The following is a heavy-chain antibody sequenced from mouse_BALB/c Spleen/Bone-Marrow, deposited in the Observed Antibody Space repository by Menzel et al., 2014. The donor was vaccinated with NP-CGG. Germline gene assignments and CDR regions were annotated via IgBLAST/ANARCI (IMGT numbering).Heavy chain of an antibody. J-gene: IGHJ2*01. V-gene: IGHV1-5*01. CDR3: TTLARNKFDY. CDR2: IYPGNSDT. CDR1: GYTFSNYW. D-gene: IGHD3-1*01. Sequence: EVQGVESGTVLASPGAAVKMSCKASGYTFSNYWMHWVKQRPGQGLEWIGTIYPGNSDTTYNQKFKGKATLTAVTSTSTAYMELSSLTNEDSAVYYCTTLARNKFDYWGQGTTRTVSS.